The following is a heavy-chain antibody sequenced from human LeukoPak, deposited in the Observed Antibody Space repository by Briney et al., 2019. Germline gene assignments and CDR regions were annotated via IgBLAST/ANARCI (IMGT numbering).Heavy chain of an antibody. D-gene: IGHD6-25*01. J-gene: IGHJ4*02. CDR3: ARDSGAAADPFDY. Sequence: GGSLRLSCAASGFTFSTHWMHWVRQVPGKGLVWVSRINGGGSSTSYADSVKGRFTISRDNAKNTLYLQMNSLRAEDTAVYYCARDSGAAADPFDYWGQGTLVTVSS. CDR2: INGGGSST. V-gene: IGHV3-74*01. CDR1: GFTFSTHW.